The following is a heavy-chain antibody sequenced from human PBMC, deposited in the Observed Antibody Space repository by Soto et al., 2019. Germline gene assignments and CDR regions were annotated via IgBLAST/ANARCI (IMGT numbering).Heavy chain of an antibody. Sequence: PSETLSLTSTVSGGSISSSSYYWGWIRQPPGKGLEWIGSIYYSGSTYHNPPLKSRVTISKDTSKNQFSLKLSSVTAADTAVFYCAVGSSGFYYIYWGQGIQVTVSS. CDR3: AVGSSGFYYIY. J-gene: IGHJ4*02. CDR2: IYYSGST. CDR1: GGSISSSSYY. V-gene: IGHV4-39*01. D-gene: IGHD1-26*01.